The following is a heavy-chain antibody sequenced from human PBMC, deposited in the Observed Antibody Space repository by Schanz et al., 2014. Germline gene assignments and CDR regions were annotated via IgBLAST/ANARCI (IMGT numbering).Heavy chain of an antibody. V-gene: IGHV1-18*01. CDR1: GYSFTDYA. Sequence: QVQLVQSAPEVKKPGASVRVSCKASGYSFTDYAIHWVRQAPGQGPEWMGWISAFDDKTDYAQNFQGRLIMTTDTSTTAVYMELRGLRSDDTAVYYCARETTIITGGAFDVWGQGTMVTVSS. CDR2: ISAFDDKT. CDR3: ARETTIITGGAFDV. D-gene: IGHD3-9*01. J-gene: IGHJ3*01.